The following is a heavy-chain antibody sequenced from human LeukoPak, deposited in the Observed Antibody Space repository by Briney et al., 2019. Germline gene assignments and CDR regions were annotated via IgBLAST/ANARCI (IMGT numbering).Heavy chain of an antibody. CDR2: IVSDGSST. CDR3: GRNYYESSGYYPIAD. Sequence: GGSLRLSCAASGFTFSSYWMHWVRHAPGKGLVWVSLIVSDGSSTTYADSVKGRFTISRDNAKNTLYLQMNGLRVEDTAVYYCGRNYYESSGYYPIADWGQGTLVTVSS. V-gene: IGHV3-74*01. D-gene: IGHD3-22*01. J-gene: IGHJ4*02. CDR1: GFTFSSYW.